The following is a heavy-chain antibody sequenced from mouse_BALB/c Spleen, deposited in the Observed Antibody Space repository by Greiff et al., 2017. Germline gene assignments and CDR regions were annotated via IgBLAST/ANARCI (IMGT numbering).Heavy chain of an antibody. CDR3: ARDGEGFDY. Sequence: EVQLVESGGGLVKPGGSLKLSCAASGFTFSDYYMYWVRQTPEKRLEWVATISDGGSYTYYPDSVKGRFTISRDNAKNNLYLQMSSLKSEDTAMYYCARDGEGFDYWGQGTTLTVSS. CDR1: GFTFSDYY. J-gene: IGHJ2*01. V-gene: IGHV5-4*02. CDR2: ISDGGSYT.